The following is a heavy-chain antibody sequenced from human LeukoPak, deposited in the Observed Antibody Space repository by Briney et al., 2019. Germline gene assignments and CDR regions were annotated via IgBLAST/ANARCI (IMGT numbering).Heavy chain of an antibody. CDR3: ARGGGLDV. Sequence: GGSLRLSCAASGFTFSNYWMYWVRQTPGKGLVYVSRINNDGSGTTYADSVKDRFTISRDNAKNTVYLQMNSLRAEDTAVYFCARGGGLDVWGQGATVTVSS. V-gene: IGHV3-74*01. D-gene: IGHD3-16*01. J-gene: IGHJ6*02. CDR1: GFTFSNYW. CDR2: INNDGSGT.